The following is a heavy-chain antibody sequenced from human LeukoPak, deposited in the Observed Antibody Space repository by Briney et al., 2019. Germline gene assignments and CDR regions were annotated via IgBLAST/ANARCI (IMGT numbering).Heavy chain of an antibody. J-gene: IGHJ4*02. CDR3: ARGDDYSNDY. V-gene: IGHV3-74*01. D-gene: IGHD4-11*01. Sequence: GGSLRLSCAASGFPFSSSWMHWVRQAPGRGLVWVSRINSDGSSTSYADSVKCRFTISRDNAKNTLYLQMNSLRVEDTAVYYCARGDDYSNDYWGQGTLVTVSS. CDR2: INSDGSST. CDR1: GFPFSSSW.